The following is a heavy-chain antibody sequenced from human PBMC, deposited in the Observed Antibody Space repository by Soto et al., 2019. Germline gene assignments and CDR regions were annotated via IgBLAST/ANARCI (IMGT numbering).Heavy chain of an antibody. V-gene: IGHV4-34*01. J-gene: IGHJ6*02. CDR1: GGSFSGYY. CDR3: ARAVDYYDSSGYYNGMDV. D-gene: IGHD3-22*01. CDR2: INHSGST. Sequence: QVQLQQWGAGLLKPSETLSLTCAVYGGSFSGYYWSWIRQPPGKGLEWIGEINHSGSTNYNPSLKSRVTISVDTSKNQFSLKLSSVTAADTAVYYCARAVDYYDSSGYYNGMDVWGQGTTVTVSS.